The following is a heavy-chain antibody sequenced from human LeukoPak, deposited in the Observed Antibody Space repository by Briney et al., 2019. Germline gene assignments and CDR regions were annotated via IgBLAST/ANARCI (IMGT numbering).Heavy chain of an antibody. D-gene: IGHD1-26*01. J-gene: IGHJ2*01. CDR1: GYTFTSYG. V-gene: IGHV1-18*01. Sequence: ASVKVSCKASGYTFTSYGINWVRQAPGHGREWMGWISAYNGNTNYAEKLQGRVTMTTETSTSTAYMELRSLRSDDTAVYYCARRYVGATTAYWYFDLWGRGTLVTVSS. CDR2: ISAYNGNT. CDR3: ARRYVGATTAYWYFDL.